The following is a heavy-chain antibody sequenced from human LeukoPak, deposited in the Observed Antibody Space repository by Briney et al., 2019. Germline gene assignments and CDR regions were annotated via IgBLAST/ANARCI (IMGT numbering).Heavy chain of an antibody. V-gene: IGHV3-15*07. Sequence: GGSLRLSCATSGFTFSNAWMNWVRQAPGKGLEWVGRIRSNSDGGTIDYAAPVKGRFTLSRDDSKTTLYLQMNSLQTEDTAVYYCATNFYDSTWGQGTLVTVSS. CDR1: GFTFSNAW. D-gene: IGHD3-22*01. CDR3: ATNFYDST. CDR2: IRSNSDGGTI. J-gene: IGHJ5*02.